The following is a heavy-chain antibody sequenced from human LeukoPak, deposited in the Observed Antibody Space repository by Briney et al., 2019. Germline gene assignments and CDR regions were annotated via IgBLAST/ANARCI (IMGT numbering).Heavy chain of an antibody. V-gene: IGHV4-4*07. Sequence: SETLSLTCTVSGGSISTYYWSWIRQPAGKGLEWIGRIHTSGSTDYNPSLKSRVTMSLDTSENQFPLKLSSVTAADTAVYYCAREMAVWGQGALVTVSS. CDR3: AREMAV. CDR1: GGSISTYY. CDR2: IHTSGST. D-gene: IGHD2-8*01. J-gene: IGHJ4*02.